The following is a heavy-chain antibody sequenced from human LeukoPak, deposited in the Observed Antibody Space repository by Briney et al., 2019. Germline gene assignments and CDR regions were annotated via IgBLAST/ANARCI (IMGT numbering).Heavy chain of an antibody. CDR1: GYTLTELS. J-gene: IGHJ3*02. V-gene: IGHV1-24*01. Sequence: ASVKVSCKVSGYTLTELSMHWVRQAPGKGLEWMGGFDPEDGETIYAQKFQGRVTMTEDTSTDTAYMELRSLRSDDTAVYYCARDFYGRVDAFDIWGQGTMVTVSS. D-gene: IGHD2/OR15-2a*01. CDR3: ARDFYGRVDAFDI. CDR2: FDPEDGET.